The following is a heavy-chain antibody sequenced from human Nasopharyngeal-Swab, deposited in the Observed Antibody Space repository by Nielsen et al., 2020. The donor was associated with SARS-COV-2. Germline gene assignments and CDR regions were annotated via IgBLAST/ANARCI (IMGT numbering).Heavy chain of an antibody. Sequence: GESLKISCAASGFTFSTYWMQWVRQAPGKGLEWVANINQDGSEKNYVDSVRGRFTISRDNAKNTLYLQMNSLRVEDTAVYYCVKHQGSSSDQWGQGTLVTVSS. CDR2: INQDGSEK. CDR1: GFTFSTYW. J-gene: IGHJ4*02. CDR3: VKHQGSSSDQ. V-gene: IGHV3-7*02.